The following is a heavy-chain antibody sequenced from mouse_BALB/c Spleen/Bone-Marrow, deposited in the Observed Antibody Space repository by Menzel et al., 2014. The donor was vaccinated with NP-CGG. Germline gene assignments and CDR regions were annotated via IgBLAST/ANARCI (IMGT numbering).Heavy chain of an antibody. CDR1: GYSFAGYT. V-gene: IGHV1-26*01. CDR2: INPYNGGS. D-gene: IGHD1-1*01. Sequence: VQLKDSGPELVKPGASMKISCKASGYSFAGYTMNWVKQSHGKNLEWIGLINPYNGGSSYNQKFKGKATLTVDKSSSTAYMELPSLTSEDSAVYYCAREGYGSSYGFAYWGQGTLVTVSA. J-gene: IGHJ3*01. CDR3: AREGYGSSYGFAY.